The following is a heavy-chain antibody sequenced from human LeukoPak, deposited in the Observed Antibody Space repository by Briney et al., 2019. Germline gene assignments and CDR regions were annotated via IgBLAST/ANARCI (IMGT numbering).Heavy chain of an antibody. CDR3: TRDSDHVRDY. Sequence: PGGSLRLSCAASGFSFRSYWMDWVRQAPGKGLEWVANIKQDGSKMYYVDSVKGRFTISRDNTKNSLFLHMNRLRAEDTAVYYCTRDSDHVRDYWGQGTLVTVSS. CDR1: GFSFRSYW. J-gene: IGHJ4*02. CDR2: IKQDGSKM. V-gene: IGHV3-7*01. D-gene: IGHD3-10*01.